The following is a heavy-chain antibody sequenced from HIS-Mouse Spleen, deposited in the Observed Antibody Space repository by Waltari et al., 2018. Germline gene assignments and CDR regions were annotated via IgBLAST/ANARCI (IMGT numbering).Heavy chain of an antibody. CDR1: GFTCSSDS. D-gene: IGHD6-19*01. J-gene: IGHJ3*02. CDR2: ISSSSSYI. Sequence: EVQLVESGGGLVKPGGSLRRSCSASGFTCSSDSMNWVRQAQGRGLEWVSSISSSSSYIYYADSVKGRFTISRDNAKNSLYLQMNSLRAEDTAVYYCARDRGQWLANDAFDIWGQGTMVTVSS. V-gene: IGHV3-21*01. CDR3: ARDRGQWLANDAFDI.